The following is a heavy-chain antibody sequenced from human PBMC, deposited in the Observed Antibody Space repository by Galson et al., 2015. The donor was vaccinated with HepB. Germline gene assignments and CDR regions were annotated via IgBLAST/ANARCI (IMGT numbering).Heavy chain of an antibody. D-gene: IGHD1-26*01. J-gene: IGHJ4*02. CDR3: TKNIDRGSQDY. CDR1: GSTFGDHA. V-gene: IGHV3-49*04. CDR2: IRSKAYGGTA. Sequence: SLRLSCATSGSTFGDHAMSWVRQAPGKGLEWIGYIRSKAYGGTADYATSVKGRFAISRDDSKSTTYLQMNSLKTEDTAIYYCTKNIDRGSQDYWGQGTLVTVSS.